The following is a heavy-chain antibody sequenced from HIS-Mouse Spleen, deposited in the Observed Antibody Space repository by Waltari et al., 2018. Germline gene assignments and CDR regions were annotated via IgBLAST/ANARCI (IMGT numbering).Heavy chain of an antibody. CDR3: ARLTGDAFDI. D-gene: IGHD7-27*01. Sequence: QVQLVQSGAEVKKPGASVKVSCKASGYTFTGYYMHWVRQAPVQGLEWMGRINPNRGGANYGQKCQGRVTMTRDTSISTAYMELSRLRSDDTAVYDCARLTGDAFDIWGQGTMVTVSS. CDR1: GYTFTGYY. J-gene: IGHJ3*02. CDR2: INPNRGGA. V-gene: IGHV1-2*02.